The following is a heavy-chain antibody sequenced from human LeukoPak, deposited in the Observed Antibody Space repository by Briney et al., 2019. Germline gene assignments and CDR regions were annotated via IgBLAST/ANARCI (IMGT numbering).Heavy chain of an antibody. CDR1: GGTFISYA. Sequence: ASVKVSCKASGGTFISYAISWVRQAPGQGLEWMGWMNPNSGNTGYAQKFQGRVTMTRNTSISTAYMELSSLRSEDTAVYYCARGSRRGYSYGRVFDYWGQGTLVTVSS. V-gene: IGHV1-8*02. CDR2: MNPNSGNT. CDR3: ARGSRRGYSYGRVFDY. J-gene: IGHJ4*02. D-gene: IGHD5-18*01.